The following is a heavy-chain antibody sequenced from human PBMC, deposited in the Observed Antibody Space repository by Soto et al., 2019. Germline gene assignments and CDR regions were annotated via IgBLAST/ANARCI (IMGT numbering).Heavy chain of an antibody. CDR3: ASVPSP. V-gene: IGHV4-59*12. Sequence: PSETLSLTCTVSGGSISSYYWSWIRQPPGKGLEWIGYIYHSGSTYYNPSLKSRVTISVDTSKNQFSLKLSSVTAADTAVYYCASVPSPWGQGTLVTVSS. CDR2: IYHSGST. CDR1: GGSISSYY. J-gene: IGHJ5*02.